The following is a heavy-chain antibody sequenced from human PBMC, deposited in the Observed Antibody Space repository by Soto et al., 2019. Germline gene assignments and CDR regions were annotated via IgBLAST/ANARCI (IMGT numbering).Heavy chain of an antibody. CDR1: GASISRYY. CDR2: LYNTGST. D-gene: IGHD4-17*01. V-gene: IGHV4-59*01. Sequence: PSETLSLTCTVSGASISRYYWSWILQSPGKGLEWIGYLYNTGSTIYNPSLKSRVTISVDTSKNQFSLKMNSVTAADTAVYYCARETYGDYVGYFDPWGQGTLVTVSS. CDR3: ARETYGDYVGYFDP. J-gene: IGHJ5*02.